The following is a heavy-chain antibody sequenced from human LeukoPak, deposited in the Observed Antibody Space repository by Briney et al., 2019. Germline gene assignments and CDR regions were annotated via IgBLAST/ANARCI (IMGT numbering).Heavy chain of an antibody. CDR1: GYSISSGYY. J-gene: IGHJ2*01. D-gene: IGHD3-22*01. CDR3: ARGYDGSGYYYRNWYFDL. CDR2: IYHSGST. Sequence: SETLSLTCTVSGYSISSGYYWGWIRQSPGKGLEWIGIIYHSGSTYYNPSLKSRVTISVDTSKNQFSLKLSSVTAADTAVYYCARGYDGSGYYYRNWYFDLWGRGTLVTVSS. V-gene: IGHV4-38-2*02.